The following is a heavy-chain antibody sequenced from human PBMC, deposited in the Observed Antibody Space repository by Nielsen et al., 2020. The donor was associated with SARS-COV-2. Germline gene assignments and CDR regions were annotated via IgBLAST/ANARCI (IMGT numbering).Heavy chain of an antibody. J-gene: IGHJ4*02. CDR1: GFTFSSYW. D-gene: IGHD6-6*01. Sequence: GGSLRLSCAASGFTFSSYWVSWVRQAPGKGLEWVSGISWNSGSIGYADSVKGRFTISRDNAKNSLYLQMNSLRAEDTALYYCAKDSSSAFDYWGQGTLVTVSS. CDR3: AKDSSSAFDY. V-gene: IGHV3-9*01. CDR2: ISWNSGSI.